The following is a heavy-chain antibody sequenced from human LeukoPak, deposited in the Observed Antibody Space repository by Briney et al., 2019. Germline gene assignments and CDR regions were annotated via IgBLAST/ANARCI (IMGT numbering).Heavy chain of an antibody. CDR1: GGSISSYY. J-gene: IGHJ5*02. D-gene: IGHD3-10*01. V-gene: IGHV4-59*01. CDR2: IYYSGST. Sequence: SETLSLTCTVSGGSISSYYWSWIRQPPGKGLEWIGYIYYSGSTNYNPSLKSRVTISVDTSKNQFSLKLSSVTAADTAVYYCARTVLSTFGETLFDPWGQGTLVTVSP. CDR3: ARTVLSTFGETLFDP.